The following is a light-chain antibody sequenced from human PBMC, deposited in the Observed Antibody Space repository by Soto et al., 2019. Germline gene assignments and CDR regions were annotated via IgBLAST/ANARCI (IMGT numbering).Light chain of an antibody. Sequence: EIMLTQSPGTLSLSPGERATLSCRASQSVSSSYLAWYQQKPGQAPRLLIYGASSRATGIPDRFSGSGSGTDFTLTISRLEPEDFAVYYCQQYPGYTFGQGTKLEIK. V-gene: IGKV3-20*01. CDR2: GAS. J-gene: IGKJ2*01. CDR3: QQYPGYT. CDR1: QSVSSSY.